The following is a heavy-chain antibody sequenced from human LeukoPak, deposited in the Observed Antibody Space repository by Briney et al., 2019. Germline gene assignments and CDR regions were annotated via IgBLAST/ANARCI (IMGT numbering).Heavy chain of an antibody. CDR2: IYHSGST. CDR3: ARGYYGSGSYSGRLFDI. V-gene: IGHV4-30-2*01. Sequence: PSETLSLTCTVSGGSISSGGYYWSWIRQPPGKGLEWIGYIYHSGSTYYNPSLKSRVTISVDRSKNQFSLKLSSVTAADTAVYYCARGYYGSGSYSGRLFDIWGQGTMVTVSS. J-gene: IGHJ3*02. CDR1: GGSISSGGYY. D-gene: IGHD3-10*01.